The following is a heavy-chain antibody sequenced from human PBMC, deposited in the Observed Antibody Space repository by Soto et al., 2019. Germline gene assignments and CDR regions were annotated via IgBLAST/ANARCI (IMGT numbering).Heavy chain of an antibody. CDR3: ASLDPVTYYCGMDV. V-gene: IGHV5-51*01. J-gene: IGHJ6*02. Sequence: ASLEISCKGSGEIFTSYCIGVLRQMPGKGLEWMGIIYPGDSDTRYSPSFQSQVTISADKSNSTAYLQWSSLKASDTAMYYCASLDPVTYYCGMDVWRQGTTVTVSS. CDR1: GEIFTSYC. CDR2: IYPGDSDT. D-gene: IGHD3-3*01.